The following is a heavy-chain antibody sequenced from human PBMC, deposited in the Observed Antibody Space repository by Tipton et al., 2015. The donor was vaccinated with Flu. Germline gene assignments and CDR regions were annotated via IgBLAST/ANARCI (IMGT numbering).Heavy chain of an antibody. CDR3: AKDRGPLAFCTSSSCYRDH. CDR1: GGSINSRSYY. J-gene: IGHJ4*01. D-gene: IGHD2-2*02. CDR2: IYYSGVT. Sequence: TLSLTCTVSGGSINSRSYYWGWIRQPPGKGLEWIGNIYYSGVTYYNSYLKSRVTISIDKSRNQFSLKLKSVTAAATAVYYCAKDRGPLAFCTSSSCYRDHWGPGALITVSS. V-gene: IGHV4-39*07.